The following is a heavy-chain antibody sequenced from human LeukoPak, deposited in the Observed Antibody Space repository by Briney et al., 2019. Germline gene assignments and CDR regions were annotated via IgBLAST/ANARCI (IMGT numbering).Heavy chain of an antibody. D-gene: IGHD2-15*01. CDR2: MNPNSGNT. J-gene: IGHJ4*02. Sequence: ASVKVSCKASGYTFTSYGISWVRQAPGQGLEWMGWMNPNSGNTGYAQKFQGRVTMTRNTSISTAYMELSSLRSEDTAVYYCARGGNKYCSGGSCYPFDYWGQGTLVTVSS. CDR1: GYTFTSYG. V-gene: IGHV1-8*02. CDR3: ARGGNKYCSGGSCYPFDY.